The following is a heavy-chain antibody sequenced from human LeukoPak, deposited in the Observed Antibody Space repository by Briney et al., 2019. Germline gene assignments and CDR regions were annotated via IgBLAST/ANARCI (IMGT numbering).Heavy chain of an antibody. J-gene: IGHJ3*02. D-gene: IGHD1-26*01. CDR3: ARLGSYLSAFDI. CDR1: GYSISSGYY. CDR2: IYHSGST. Sequence: SEALSLTCAVSGYSISSGYYWGWIRQPPGKGLEWIGSIYHSGSTYYNASLKSRVTISVDTSKNQFSLKLSSVTAADTAVYYCARLGSYLSAFDIWGQGTMVTVSS. V-gene: IGHV4-38-2*01.